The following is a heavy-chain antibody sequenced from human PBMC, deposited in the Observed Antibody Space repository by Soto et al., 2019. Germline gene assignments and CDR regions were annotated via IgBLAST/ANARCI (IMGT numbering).Heavy chain of an antibody. J-gene: IGHJ4*02. Sequence: PGESLKISCKGSGYSFTSYWIGWVRQMPGKGLEWMGIIYPGDSDTRYSPSFQGQVTISADKSISTAYLQWSSLKASDTAMYYCAIWPAYYYDSSGSYFHYWGQGTMVTVYS. CDR1: GYSFTSYW. D-gene: IGHD3-22*01. V-gene: IGHV5-51*01. CDR3: AIWPAYYYDSSGSYFHY. CDR2: IYPGDSDT.